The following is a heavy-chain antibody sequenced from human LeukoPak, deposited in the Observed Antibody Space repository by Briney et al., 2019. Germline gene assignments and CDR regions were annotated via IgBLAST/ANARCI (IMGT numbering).Heavy chain of an antibody. CDR2: IYSGGST. J-gene: IGHJ4*02. D-gene: IGHD6-13*01. CDR3: ARRAAAGTFDY. V-gene: IGHV3-66*01. CDR1: GFTVSSNY. Sequence: PGGPLRLSCAASGFTVSSNYMSWVRQAPGKGLEWVSVIYSGGSTYYADSVKGRFTISRDNSKNTLYLQMNSLRAEDTAVYYCARRAAAGTFDYWGQGTLVTVSS.